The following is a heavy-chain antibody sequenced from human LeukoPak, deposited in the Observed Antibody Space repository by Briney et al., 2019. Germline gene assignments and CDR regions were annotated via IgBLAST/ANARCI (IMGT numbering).Heavy chain of an antibody. CDR2: IYHTGST. Sequence: SETLSLTCAVYGGTFSGYYWSWIRQSPAKGLEWIGQIYHTGSTNYNPSLESRVTISLDTPNNQFSLKLTSVTAADTAVYYGARDDFGVALGGVWGKGTTVTVSS. CDR3: ARDDFGVALGGV. J-gene: IGHJ6*04. V-gene: IGHV4-34*01. CDR1: GGTFSGYY. D-gene: IGHD3-3*01.